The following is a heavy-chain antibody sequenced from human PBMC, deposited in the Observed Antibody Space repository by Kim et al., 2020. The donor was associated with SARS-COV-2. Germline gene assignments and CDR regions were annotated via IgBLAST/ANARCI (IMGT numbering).Heavy chain of an antibody. CDR1: GFTFSSYA. D-gene: IGHD6-13*01. V-gene: IGHV3-23*01. Sequence: GGSLRLSCAASGFTFSSYAMSWVRQAPGKGLEWVSAISCSGGSTYYADSVKGRFTISRDNSKNTLYLQMNSLRAEDTAVYYCAKVSYSSSWYPNTFDYWGQGTLVTVSA. CDR3: AKVSYSSSWYPNTFDY. CDR2: ISCSGGST. J-gene: IGHJ4*02.